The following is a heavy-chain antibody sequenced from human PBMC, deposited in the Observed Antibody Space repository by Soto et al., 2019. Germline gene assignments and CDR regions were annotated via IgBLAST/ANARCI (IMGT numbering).Heavy chain of an antibody. V-gene: IGHV1-69*01. Sequence: QVQLVQSGAEVKKPGSSVKVSCKASGGTFNNYPITWVRQAPGEGLEWMGGSIPIFGTANYAQKFQGRVTISVDESTSTAYMELSSLRSEDTAVYYCARGRGYSGDDHYYYFDRDVWGHGTTVTVSS. D-gene: IGHD5-12*01. CDR3: ARGRGYSGDDHYYYFDRDV. CDR1: GGTFNNYP. CDR2: SIPIFGTA. J-gene: IGHJ6*02.